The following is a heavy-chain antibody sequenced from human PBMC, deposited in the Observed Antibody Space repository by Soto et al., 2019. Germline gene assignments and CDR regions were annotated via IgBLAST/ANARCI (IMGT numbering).Heavy chain of an antibody. V-gene: IGHV4-59*08. J-gene: IGHJ6*03. CDR2: IYYSGST. CDR1: GGSISSYY. CDR3: ARPPGGYYYYYMDV. Sequence: SETLSLTCTVSGGSISSYYWSWIRQPPGKGLEWIGYIYYSGSTNYNPSLKSRVTISVDTSKNQFSLKLSSVTAADTAVYYCARPPGGYYYYYMDVWGKGTTVTVSS.